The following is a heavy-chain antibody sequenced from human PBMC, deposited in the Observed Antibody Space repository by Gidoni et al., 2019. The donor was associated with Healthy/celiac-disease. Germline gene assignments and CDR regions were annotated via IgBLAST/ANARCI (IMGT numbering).Heavy chain of an antibody. Sequence: EVQLVESGGGLVQPGRSLRLSCAASGFTFDDYAMNWVRQAPGKGLEWVSGISWNSGSIGYADSVKGRFTISRDNAKNSLYLQMNSLRAEDTALYYCAKGDCSSTSCARSFDYWGQGTLVTVSS. V-gene: IGHV3-9*01. CDR3: AKGDCSSTSCARSFDY. CDR2: ISWNSGSI. D-gene: IGHD2-2*01. J-gene: IGHJ4*02. CDR1: GFTFDDYA.